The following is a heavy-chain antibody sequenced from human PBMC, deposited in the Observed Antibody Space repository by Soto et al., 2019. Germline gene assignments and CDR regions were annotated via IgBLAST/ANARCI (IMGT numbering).Heavy chain of an antibody. V-gene: IGHV4-30-2*01. D-gene: IGHD3-3*01. Sequence: SETLSLTCAVSGGSISSGGYSWSWIRQPPGKGLEWIGYIYHSGSTYYNPSLKSRVTISVDRSKNEFSLKLSSVTAATTAVYYGARGSTIFGVAHDGYYGMDVWGQGTTVTVSS. CDR2: IYHSGST. CDR3: ARGSTIFGVAHDGYYGMDV. J-gene: IGHJ6*02. CDR1: GGSISSGGYS.